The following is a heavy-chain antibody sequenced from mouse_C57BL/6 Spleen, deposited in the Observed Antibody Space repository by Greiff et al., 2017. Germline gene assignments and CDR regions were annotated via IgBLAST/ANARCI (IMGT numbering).Heavy chain of an antibody. Sequence: EVQLVESGGGLVKPGGSLKLSCAASGFTFSDYGMHWVRQAPEKGLEWVAYISSGSSTIYYADTVKGRFTISRDNAKNTLFLQMTSLRSEDTAMYYCARNPLLLRYHFDYWGQGTTLTVSS. CDR2: ISSGSSTI. D-gene: IGHD1-1*01. J-gene: IGHJ2*01. CDR3: ARNPLLLRYHFDY. CDR1: GFTFSDYG. V-gene: IGHV5-17*01.